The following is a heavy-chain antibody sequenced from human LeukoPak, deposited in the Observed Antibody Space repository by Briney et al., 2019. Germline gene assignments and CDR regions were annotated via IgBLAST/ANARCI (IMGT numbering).Heavy chain of an antibody. V-gene: IGHV6-1*01. J-gene: IGHJ5*02. CDR1: GDSVSGSPAV. Sequence: SQTLSLTCAISGDSVSGSPAVWNWIRQSPSRGLEWLGRAYYRSKWYIDYAVSVKGRITITPDTSKNQFSLKLSSVTAADTAVYYCARGPGGWWLALRQNWFDPWGQGTLVTVSS. CDR3: ARGPGGWWLALRQNWFDP. D-gene: IGHD2-15*01. CDR2: AYYRSKWYI.